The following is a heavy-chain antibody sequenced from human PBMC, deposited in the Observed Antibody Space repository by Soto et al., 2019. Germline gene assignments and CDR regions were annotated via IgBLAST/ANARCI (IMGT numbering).Heavy chain of an antibody. D-gene: IGHD2-21*02. CDR3: ARGFLAYCGGDCADAFDI. V-gene: IGHV3-48*04. Sequence: GGSLRLSCAASGFTFSSYSMNWVRQAPGKGLEWVSYISSSSSTIYYADSVKGRFTISRDNAKNSLYLQMNSLRAEDTAVYYCARGFLAYCGGDCADAFDIWGQGTMVTVSS. CDR2: ISSSSSTI. CDR1: GFTFSSYS. J-gene: IGHJ3*02.